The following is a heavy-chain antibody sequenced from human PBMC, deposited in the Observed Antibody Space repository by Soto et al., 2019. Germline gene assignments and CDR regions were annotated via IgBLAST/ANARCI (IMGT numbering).Heavy chain of an antibody. V-gene: IGHV3-15*01. CDR1: GFTFNNAW. Sequence: EVQLVESGGGLVKPGGSLRLSCEVSGFTFNNAWMSWVRQGPGKGLEWVGRIKRNTDGGTTNYAAPVKGRFTISRDDAKNTLYLQMNSRQSDDTGIYYCTTGMTTVTAGFDFWGQGTLVTVSS. CDR3: TTGMTTVTAGFDF. CDR2: IKRNTDGGTT. D-gene: IGHD4-17*01. J-gene: IGHJ4*02.